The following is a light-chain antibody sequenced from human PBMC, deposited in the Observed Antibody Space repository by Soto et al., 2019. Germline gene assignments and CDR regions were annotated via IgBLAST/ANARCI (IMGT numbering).Light chain of an antibody. CDR1: SSDVGAFKY. J-gene: IGLJ2*01. CDR2: EVS. Sequence: QPVLTQPASVSGSPGQSITISCTGTSSDVGAFKYVSWYQQYPGKAPKLIIYEVSNRPSGISNRFSGSKSGNTASLTISGLQAEDEAAYYCTSYTSSTTVLFGGGTKLTVL. CDR3: TSYTSSTTVL. V-gene: IGLV2-14*01.